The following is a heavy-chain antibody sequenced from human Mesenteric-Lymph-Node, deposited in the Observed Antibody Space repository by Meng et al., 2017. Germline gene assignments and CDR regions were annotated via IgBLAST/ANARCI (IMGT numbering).Heavy chain of an antibody. Sequence: VLRPVSCPGMLKHSQTLSLTCTCSGGSINIGDYYWSWIRQPPGKGLEWIGYIYYTGSTYYNPSLKSRVTISMDTSKNQFSLRLSSVTAADTAVYYCARNYYFDYWGQGTLVTVSS. V-gene: IGHV4-30-4*01. CDR1: GGSINIGDYY. CDR3: ARNYYFDY. CDR2: IYYTGST. J-gene: IGHJ4*02.